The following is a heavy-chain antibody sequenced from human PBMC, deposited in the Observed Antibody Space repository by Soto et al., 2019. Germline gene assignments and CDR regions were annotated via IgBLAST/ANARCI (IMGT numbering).Heavy chain of an antibody. Sequence: SETLSLTCAVYGGSFSGYYWSWIRQSPGKGLEWIGEINQSGSSISNPSLKSRVTISVDTSKNQFSLKLRSVTAADTAAYYCARGISLIVEVHRDAPDKYYFDSWSQGTLVTVSS. CDR3: ARGISLIVEVHRDAPDKYYFDS. J-gene: IGHJ4*02. V-gene: IGHV4-34*01. CDR1: GGSFSGYY. D-gene: IGHD2-15*01. CDR2: INQSGSS.